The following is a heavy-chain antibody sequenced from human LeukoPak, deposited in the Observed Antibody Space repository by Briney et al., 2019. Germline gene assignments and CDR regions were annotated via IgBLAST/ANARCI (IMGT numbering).Heavy chain of an antibody. CDR2: IRYDGSNK. Sequence: GGSLRLSCAASGFTFSSYGMHWVRQAPGKGLEWVAFIRYDGSNKYYADSVKGRFTISRDNSNNTLYLQMNSLRAEDTAVYYCVKDPLYSVAGPPRYYGMDVWGQGTTVTVSS. J-gene: IGHJ6*02. D-gene: IGHD6-19*01. CDR3: VKDPLYSVAGPPRYYGMDV. CDR1: GFTFSSYG. V-gene: IGHV3-30*02.